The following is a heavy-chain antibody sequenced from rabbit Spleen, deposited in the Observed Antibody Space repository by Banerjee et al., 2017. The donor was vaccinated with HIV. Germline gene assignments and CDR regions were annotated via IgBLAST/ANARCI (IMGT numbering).Heavy chain of an antibody. J-gene: IGHJ4*01. CDR1: GFSFSEKEV. CDR2: INAATAKP. Sequence: QEQLVESGGGLVQPEGSLTLTCTASGFSFSEKEVMCWVRQALGKGLEWIACINAATAKPVYATWAKGRFTISRTSSTTVTLRMTSLTAADRATYFCARDLLGVIGWNFYLWGQGTLVTVS. V-gene: IGHV1S45*01. CDR3: ARDLLGVIGWNFYL. D-gene: IGHD1-1*01.